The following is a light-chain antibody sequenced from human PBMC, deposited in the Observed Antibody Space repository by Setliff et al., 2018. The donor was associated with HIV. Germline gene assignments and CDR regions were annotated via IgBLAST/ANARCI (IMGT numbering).Light chain of an antibody. CDR1: SSDVGGYNC. J-gene: IGLJ1*01. Sequence: QSALTQPASLSGSPGQSITISCTGTSSDVGGYNCVSWYQQHPGKAPKLMIYDVSNRPSGVSNRFSGSKSGNTASLTISGLQAEDEADYYCSSNTSKSTYVFGSGTKVTVL. CDR3: SSNTSKSTYV. V-gene: IGLV2-14*03. CDR2: DVS.